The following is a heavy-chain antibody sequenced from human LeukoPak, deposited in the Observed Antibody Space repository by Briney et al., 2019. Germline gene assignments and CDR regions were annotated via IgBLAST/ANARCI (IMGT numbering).Heavy chain of an antibody. CDR1: GFTFSAYS. CDR3: AKDRGLLDTDDYYFDY. D-gene: IGHD5-18*01. Sequence: GGSLRLSCAASGFTFSAYSMNWVRQAPGKGLEWVSSISSSSSYIYYADSVKGRFTISRDNAKNSLYLQMNSLRAEDTALYYCAKDRGLLDTDDYYFDYWGQGTLVTVSS. V-gene: IGHV3-21*04. CDR2: ISSSSSYI. J-gene: IGHJ4*02.